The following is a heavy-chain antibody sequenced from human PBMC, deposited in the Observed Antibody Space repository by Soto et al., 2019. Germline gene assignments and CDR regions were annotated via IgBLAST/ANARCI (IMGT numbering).Heavy chain of an antibody. CDR1: GFTFGDYA. CDR2: IRSKAYGGTT. J-gene: IGHJ6*02. D-gene: IGHD6-19*01. CDR3: TRDPLEWIAVAGTNYYGMDV. V-gene: IGHV3-49*03. Sequence: GGSLRLSCTASGFTFGDYAMSWFRQAPGKGLEWVGFIRSKAYGGTTEYAASVKGRFTISRDDSKSIAYLQMNSLKTEDTAVYYCTRDPLEWIAVAGTNYYGMDVWGQGTTVTVSS.